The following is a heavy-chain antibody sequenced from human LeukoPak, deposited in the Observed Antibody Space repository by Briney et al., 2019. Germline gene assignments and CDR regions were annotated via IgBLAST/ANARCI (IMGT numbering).Heavy chain of an antibody. D-gene: IGHD2-2*01. J-gene: IGHJ4*02. Sequence: MSAGTLRLSCAASGFTFSSYSMNWVRQAPGKGLEWVSSISSSSSYIYYADSVKGRFTISRANVKNSLYLQMISLRAVDTAVYYCVPLVRCSSTSCYADFDYWGQGTLVTVSS. CDR1: GFTFSSYS. CDR2: ISSSSSYI. CDR3: VPLVRCSSTSCYADFDY. V-gene: IGHV3-21*01.